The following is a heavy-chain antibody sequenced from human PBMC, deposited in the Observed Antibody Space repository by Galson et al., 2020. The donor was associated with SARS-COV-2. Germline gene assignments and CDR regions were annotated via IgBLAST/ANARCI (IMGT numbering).Heavy chain of an antibody. J-gene: IGHJ4*02. Sequence: ASVKVSCKASGYTFTSYDINWVRQATGQGLEWMGWMNPVSGKAGSIGKFLGRVSMTTNTSITTAYLELNSLTSGDTAVYYCVRGRTVFEGPSLYWGQGTLVTVSS. CDR3: VRGRTVFEGPSLY. CDR1: GYTFTSYD. D-gene: IGHD3-3*01. V-gene: IGHV1-8*01. CDR2: MNPVSGKA.